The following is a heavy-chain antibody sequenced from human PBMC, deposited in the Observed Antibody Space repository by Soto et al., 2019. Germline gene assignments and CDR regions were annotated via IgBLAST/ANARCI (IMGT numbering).Heavy chain of an antibody. J-gene: IGHJ5*02. CDR1: GYTFTSYG. V-gene: IGHV1-18*01. Sequence: ASVKVSCKASGYTFTSYGISWVRQAPGQGLEWMGWISAYNGNTNYAQKLQGRVTMTTDTSKNQFSLKLTSVTAAETAVYYCVRTARQGAVAPHWFDRWGQGTQVTVSS. D-gene: IGHD2-21*02. CDR2: ISAYNGNT. CDR3: VRTARQGAVAPHWFDR.